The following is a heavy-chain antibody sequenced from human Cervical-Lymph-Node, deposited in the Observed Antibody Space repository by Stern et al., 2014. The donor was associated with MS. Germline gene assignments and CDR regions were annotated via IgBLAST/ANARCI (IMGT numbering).Heavy chain of an antibody. Sequence: QVQLVQSGPGLVKPSQTLSLTCTVSGGSISSSGYYWSWIRQPADKGLEWIGRIHDSGSTYYNPYPKSRVTTTMDTATNTIYLKMTSVTAADTAVYYCATTRWDLFTWNWFDPWGQGTLVTVSS. D-gene: IGHD1-26*01. J-gene: IGHJ5*02. CDR2: IHDSGST. CDR1: GGSISSSGYY. CDR3: ATTRWDLFTWNWFDP. V-gene: IGHV4-61*02.